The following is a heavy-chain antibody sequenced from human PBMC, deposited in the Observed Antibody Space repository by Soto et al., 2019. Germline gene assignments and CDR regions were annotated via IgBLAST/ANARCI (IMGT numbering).Heavy chain of an antibody. CDR1: GGSITSSSYY. D-gene: IGHD2-15*01. V-gene: IGHV4-39*02. CDR3: AREGGRYCSGGSCQVDY. J-gene: IGHJ4*02. CDR2: IYYSGNT. Sequence: QLQLQESGPGLVKPSETLSLTCTVSGGSITSSSYYWGWIRQPPGKGLEWIGSIYYSGNTYYTPSLKSRATISVDTSQNQFSLKLSSVTAADTAVYYCAREGGRYCSGGSCQVDYWGQGTLVTVSS.